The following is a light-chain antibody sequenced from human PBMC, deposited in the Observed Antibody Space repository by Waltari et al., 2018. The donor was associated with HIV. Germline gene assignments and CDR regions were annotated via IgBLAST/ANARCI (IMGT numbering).Light chain of an antibody. J-gene: IGLJ2*01. V-gene: IGLV1-44*01. CDR3: ATWDDGLVRVV. Sequence: QSVLTQPPSVSGTPGQRVTISCSGSSSNIGSNIVNWYRQLTGMAPQLLIYNDDERPSGVSDRFSGFDSGTSASLAISGLQFDDEADYYCATWDDGLVRVVFGGGTKLTVV. CDR2: NDD. CDR1: SSNIGSNI.